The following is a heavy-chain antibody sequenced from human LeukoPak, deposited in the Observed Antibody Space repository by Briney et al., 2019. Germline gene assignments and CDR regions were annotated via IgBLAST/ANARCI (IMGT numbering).Heavy chain of an antibody. Sequence: GGSLRLSCTASGFTFSTYGMHWVRQAPGKGLEWVTLISYDGSTKYYSDSVKGRFTLSRDNSKNTLYLQMNSLRAEDTAVYYCARAGGTMREVDYWGQGTLVTVSS. CDR3: ARAGGTMREVDY. J-gene: IGHJ4*02. V-gene: IGHV3-30*03. D-gene: IGHD3-22*01. CDR1: GFTFSTYG. CDR2: ISYDGSTK.